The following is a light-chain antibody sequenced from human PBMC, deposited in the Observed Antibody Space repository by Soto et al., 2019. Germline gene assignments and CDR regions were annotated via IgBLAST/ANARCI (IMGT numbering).Light chain of an antibody. CDR2: GAS. V-gene: IGKV3-15*01. Sequence: EIVMTQSPATLSVSPGERATLSCRASQTVSSNLAWYQQKPGQAPRLLIHGASTRASGVPTRFSGSGSGTDFTLTISSLPSEDFAVYYCQQYHNWPPQYTFGQGTKLQIK. J-gene: IGKJ2*01. CDR3: QQYHNWPPQYT. CDR1: QTVSSN.